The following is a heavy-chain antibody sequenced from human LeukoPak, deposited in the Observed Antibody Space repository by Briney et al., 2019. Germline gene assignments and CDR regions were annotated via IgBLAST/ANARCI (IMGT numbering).Heavy chain of an antibody. CDR2: FDPEDGET. D-gene: IGHD2-21*01. CDR1: GYTLTELS. Sequence: ASVTVSCKVSGYTLTELSMHWVRQAPGKGLEWMGGFDPEDGETIYAQKFQGRVTMTEDTSTDTAYMELSSLRSEDTAVYYCAAQERAYSRLFDYWGQGTLVTVSS. V-gene: IGHV1-24*01. CDR3: AAQERAYSRLFDY. J-gene: IGHJ4*02.